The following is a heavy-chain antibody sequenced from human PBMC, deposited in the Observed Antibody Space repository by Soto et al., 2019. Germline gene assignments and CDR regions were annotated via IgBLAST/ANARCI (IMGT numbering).Heavy chain of an antibody. CDR1: GASVSTYS. D-gene: IGHD1-26*01. CDR3: ARGGTSGAAVYNWFDP. J-gene: IGHJ5*02. Sequence: SETLSLTCSVTGASVSTYSWSWIRQSPGKGLEWIGYIHYSGGTNYTPSLRSRVTISVDTSKNHLSLNLTSLTAADTAVYYCARGGTSGAAVYNWFDPWGQGTLVNVSS. CDR2: IHYSGGT. V-gene: IGHV4-59*02.